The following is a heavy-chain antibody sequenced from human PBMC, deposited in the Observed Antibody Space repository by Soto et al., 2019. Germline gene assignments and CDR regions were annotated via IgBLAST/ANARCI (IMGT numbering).Heavy chain of an antibody. CDR1: GFTVSDHY. V-gene: IGHV3-72*01. CDR2: IRKRANIYTT. Sequence: VQLVESGGGLVQPGGSLRLSCAVSGFTVSDHYMDWVRQTPGKGLEWVGRIRKRANIYTTEYAASVKGRFSISRDDSKNSVYLQTNSLKTEDTAVYYCARAHDYGLYWGQGTLVTVSS. J-gene: IGHJ4*02. D-gene: IGHD4-17*01. CDR3: ARAHDYGLY.